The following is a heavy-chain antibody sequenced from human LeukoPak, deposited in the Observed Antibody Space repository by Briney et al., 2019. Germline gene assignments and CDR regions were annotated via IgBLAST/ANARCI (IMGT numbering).Heavy chain of an antibody. CDR2: ISYDGSNK. D-gene: IGHD3-22*01. V-gene: IGHV3-30*01. CDR1: GFTFSSYA. Sequence: PGGSLRLSCAASGFTFSSYAMHWVRQAPGRGLEWVAVISYDGSNKYYADSVKGRFTISRDNSKNTLYLQMNSLRAEDTAVYYCARDPYYYDSSGYLYDYWGQGTPVTVSS. CDR3: ARDPYYYDSSGYLYDY. J-gene: IGHJ4*02.